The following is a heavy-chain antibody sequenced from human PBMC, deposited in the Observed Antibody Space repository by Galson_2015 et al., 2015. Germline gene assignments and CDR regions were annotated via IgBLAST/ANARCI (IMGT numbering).Heavy chain of an antibody. Sequence: SLRLSCAASGFTFSTFWMNWVRQAPGKGLEWVANIKQDESEKYYVDSVKGRFAISRDNAKNSLYLQMNSLRTEDTAVYYCARTAGRNYFFDDWGQGTLVTVSS. CDR1: GFTFSTFW. J-gene: IGHJ4*02. V-gene: IGHV3-7*03. CDR3: ARTAGRNYFFDD. D-gene: IGHD6-6*01. CDR2: IKQDESEK.